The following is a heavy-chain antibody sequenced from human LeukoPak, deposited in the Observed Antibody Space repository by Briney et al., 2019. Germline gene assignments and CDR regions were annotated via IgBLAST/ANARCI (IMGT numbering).Heavy chain of an antibody. J-gene: IGHJ4*02. CDR1: GGSISSGGYY. CDR2: IYYSGST. Sequence: PSGTLSLTCTVSGGSISSGGYYWSWIRQHPGKGLEWIGYIYYSGSTYYNPSLKSRVTISVDTSKNQFSLKLSSVTAADTAVYYCASGRAMRGNADLYYFDYWGQGTLVTVSS. V-gene: IGHV4-31*03. CDR3: ASGRAMRGNADLYYFDY. D-gene: IGHD2-2*01.